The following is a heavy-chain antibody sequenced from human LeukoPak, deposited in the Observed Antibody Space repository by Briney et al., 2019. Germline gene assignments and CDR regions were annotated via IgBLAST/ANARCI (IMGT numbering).Heavy chain of an antibody. Sequence: KPSETLSLTCAVYGGSFSGYYWSWIRQLPGKGLEWIGEINHSGSTYYNPSLKSRVTISVDTSRNQFSLKLTSVTAADTAVYYCARHQAIHAWFDPWGQGTLVTVSS. V-gene: IGHV4-34*01. CDR1: GGSFSGYY. CDR2: INHSGST. J-gene: IGHJ5*02. CDR3: ARHQAIHAWFDP.